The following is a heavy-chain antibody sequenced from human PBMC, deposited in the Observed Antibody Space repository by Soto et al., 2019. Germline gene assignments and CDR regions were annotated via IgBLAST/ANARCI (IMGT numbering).Heavy chain of an antibody. J-gene: IGHJ4*02. V-gene: IGHV3-49*04. CDR3: TRYYYESSGYYVY. CDR1: GFTFGSYA. CDR2: IRSEANGGTT. D-gene: IGHD3-22*01. Sequence: GGSLRLSCTGSGFTFGSYALSWVRQAPGKGLEWVGVIRSEANGGTTDYAASVKGRITISRDDSKSIAYMEINSLQTEDTAVYYCTRYYYESSGYYVYWGQGALVTVSS.